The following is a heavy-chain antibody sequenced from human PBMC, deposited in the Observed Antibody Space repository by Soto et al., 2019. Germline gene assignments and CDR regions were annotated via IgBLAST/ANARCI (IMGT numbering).Heavy chain of an antibody. CDR3: ARDNYDFWSCLKFWFDY. D-gene: IGHD3-3*01. J-gene: IGHJ4*02. CDR2: IWYDGSNK. CDR1: GFTFSSYG. V-gene: IGHV3-33*01. Sequence: GGSLRLSCAASGFTFSSYGMHWVRQAPGKGLEWVAVIWYDGSNKYYADSVKGRFTISRDNSKNTLYLQMNSLRAEDTAVYYCARDNYDFWSCLKFWFDYWGQGTLVTVSS.